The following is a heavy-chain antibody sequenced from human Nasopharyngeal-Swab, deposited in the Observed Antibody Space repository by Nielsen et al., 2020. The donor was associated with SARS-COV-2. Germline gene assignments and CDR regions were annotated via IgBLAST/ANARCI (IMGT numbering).Heavy chain of an antibody. Sequence: GESLKISCAASGFTFSSYAMSWVRQAPGKGLECVSAISGSGGSTYYADSVKGRFTISRDNSKNTLYLQMNSLRAEDTAVYYCAKKLENILRYFDWLLDAFDIWGQGTMVTVSS. CDR1: GFTFSSYA. V-gene: IGHV3-23*01. D-gene: IGHD3-9*01. CDR2: ISGSGGST. CDR3: AKKLENILRYFDWLLDAFDI. J-gene: IGHJ3*02.